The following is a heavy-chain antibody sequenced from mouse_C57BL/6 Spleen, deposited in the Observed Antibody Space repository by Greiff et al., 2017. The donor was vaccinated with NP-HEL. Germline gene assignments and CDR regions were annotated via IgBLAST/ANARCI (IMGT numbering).Heavy chain of an antibody. CDR2: IHPNSGST. Sequence: VQLQQSGAELVKPGASVKLSCKASGYTFTSYWMHWVKQRPGQGLEWIGMIHPNSGSTNYNEKFKSKATLTVDKSSSTAYMQLSSLTSEDSAVYYCARSFLLGLSSYWYFDVWGTGTTVTVSS. J-gene: IGHJ1*03. CDR3: ARSFLLGLSSYWYFDV. D-gene: IGHD4-1*01. V-gene: IGHV1-64*01. CDR1: GYTFTSYW.